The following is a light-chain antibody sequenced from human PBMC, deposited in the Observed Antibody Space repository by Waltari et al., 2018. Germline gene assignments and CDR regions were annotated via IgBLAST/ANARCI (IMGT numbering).Light chain of an antibody. CDR3: NSYTSGTTYV. Sequence: QSALTQPASVSGSPGQSLTISCTGTSSDIGSYNYVSWYQQHPGKAPTLMIYDVTKRPSGVSNRFSGSKSGNTASLTISGLQAEDEADYYCNSYTSGTTYVFGTGTKVTVL. V-gene: IGLV2-14*03. CDR1: SSDIGSYNY. J-gene: IGLJ1*01. CDR2: DVT.